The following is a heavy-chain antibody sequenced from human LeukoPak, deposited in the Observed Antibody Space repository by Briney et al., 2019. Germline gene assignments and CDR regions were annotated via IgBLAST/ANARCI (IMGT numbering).Heavy chain of an antibody. V-gene: IGHV4-39*07. J-gene: IGHJ4*02. CDR2: IYYSGST. Sequence: SETLSLTCTVSGASITSSNYYWLWLRQPPGKGLEWIGSIYYSGSTYYNPSLKSRVTISVDTSKNQFSLKLSSVTAADTAVYYCARGIIAAAVDYWGQGTLVTVSS. CDR3: ARGIIAAAVDY. CDR1: GASITSSNYY. D-gene: IGHD6-13*01.